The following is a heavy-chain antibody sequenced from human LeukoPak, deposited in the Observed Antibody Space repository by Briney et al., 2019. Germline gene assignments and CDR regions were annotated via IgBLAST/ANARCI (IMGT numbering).Heavy chain of an antibody. V-gene: IGHV3-9*01. CDR3: AREGCSSTSCYFDY. CDR1: GFTFDDYA. D-gene: IGHD2-2*01. Sequence: GGSLRLSCAASGFTFDDYAMHWVRQAPGKGLEWVSGIGWNSGTIGYADSVKGRFTISRDNAKNSLYLQLNSLSSEDTALYYCAREGCSSTSCYFDYWGQGTLVTVSS. CDR2: IGWNSGTI. J-gene: IGHJ4*02.